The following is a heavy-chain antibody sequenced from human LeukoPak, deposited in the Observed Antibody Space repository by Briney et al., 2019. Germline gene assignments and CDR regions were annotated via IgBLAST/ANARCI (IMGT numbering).Heavy chain of an antibody. V-gene: IGHV4-38-2*02. CDR1: GYSISSGYY. CDR2: IYHSGST. Sequence: SETLSLTCAASGYSISSGYYWGWIRQPPGKGLEWIGSIYHSGSTYYNLSLKSRVTISVDTSKNQFSLKLSSVTAADTAVYYCARDPSYDILTDWYFDLWGRGTLVTVSS. J-gene: IGHJ2*01. CDR3: ARDPSYDILTDWYFDL. D-gene: IGHD3-9*01.